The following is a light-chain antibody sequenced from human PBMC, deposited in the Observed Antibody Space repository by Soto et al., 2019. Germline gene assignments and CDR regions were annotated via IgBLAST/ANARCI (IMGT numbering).Light chain of an antibody. CDR2: AAS. V-gene: IGKV3-15*01. J-gene: IGKJ1*01. Sequence: EIVMTQSPATLSVSPGERATLSCRASQSVSSKLAWYQQKPGQAPRLLIYAASTRATGIPARFSGSGSGTEFTLTISSLQSEDFAVYYCHQYDNWPPWTFGQGTKVEFK. CDR1: QSVSSK. CDR3: HQYDNWPPWT.